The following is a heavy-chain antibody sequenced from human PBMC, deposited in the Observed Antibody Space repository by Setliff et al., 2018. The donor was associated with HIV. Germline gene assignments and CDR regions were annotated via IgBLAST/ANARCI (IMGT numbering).Heavy chain of an antibody. Sequence: LSLTCTVSGGSIRSSSFYWGWIRQPPGKGLEWIGSIYYSGSTYYNSSLKSRVTISVDTSKNQFSLKLSSVTATDTAVYYCARHAIVDTAGRGFDYWGQGTLVTVSS. CDR2: IYYSGST. CDR3: ARHAIVDTAGRGFDY. CDR1: GGSIRSSSFY. D-gene: IGHD5-18*01. J-gene: IGHJ4*02. V-gene: IGHV4-39*01.